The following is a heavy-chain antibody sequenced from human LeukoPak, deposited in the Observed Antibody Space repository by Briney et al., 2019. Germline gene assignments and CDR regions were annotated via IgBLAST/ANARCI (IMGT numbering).Heavy chain of an antibody. D-gene: IGHD3-9*01. V-gene: IGHV1-46*01. CDR2: INPSGGST. CDR3: ARVGFDWKGMAV. Sequence: ASVKVSCKASGYTFTIYYMHWVRQAPGQGLEWMGIINPSGGSTSYAQKFQGRVTMTRDTSTSTVYMELSSLRSEDTAVYYCARVGFDWKGMAVWGQGTTVTVSS. J-gene: IGHJ6*02. CDR1: GYTFTIYY.